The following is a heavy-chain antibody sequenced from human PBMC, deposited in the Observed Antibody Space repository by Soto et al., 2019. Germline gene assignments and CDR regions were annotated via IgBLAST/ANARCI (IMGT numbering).Heavy chain of an antibody. J-gene: IGHJ4*02. Sequence: QLQLQESGPGLVKPSETLSLTCTVSGGSISSSSYYRGWIRQPPGKGLEWIGSIYYSGSTYYNPSLKSRVTISVDTSKNQFSLKLSSVTAADTAVYYCAAPYYYGSGRTLRFDYWGQGTLVTVSS. V-gene: IGHV4-39*01. D-gene: IGHD3-10*01. CDR1: GGSISSSSYY. CDR2: IYYSGST. CDR3: AAPYYYGSGRTLRFDY.